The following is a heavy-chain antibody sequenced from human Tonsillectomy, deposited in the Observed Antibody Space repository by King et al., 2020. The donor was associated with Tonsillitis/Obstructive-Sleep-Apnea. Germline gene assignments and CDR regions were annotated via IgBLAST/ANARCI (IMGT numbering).Heavy chain of an antibody. V-gene: IGHV3-9*01. D-gene: IGHD2-15*01. J-gene: IGHJ6*04. Sequence: EVQLVESGGGLVQPGRSLRLSCAASGFTFDDYAMHWVRQGPGKGLEWVSGISWNSGNVAYAESVKGRFTISRDNAKNSLYLQMNSLRAEDTALYFCAKVGPSFCSHSSCYLDVWGKGTTVTVSS. CDR1: GFTFDDYA. CDR3: AKVGPSFCSHSSCYLDV. CDR2: ISWNSGNV.